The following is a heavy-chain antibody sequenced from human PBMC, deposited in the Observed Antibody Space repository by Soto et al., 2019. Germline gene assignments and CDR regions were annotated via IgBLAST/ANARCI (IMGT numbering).Heavy chain of an antibody. D-gene: IGHD4-17*01. J-gene: IGHJ4*02. CDR1: GGSISSGGYS. CDR3: ARVTDYGDYYFDY. Sequence: TLSLTCAVSGGSISSGGYSWSWIRQPPGKGLEWIGYIYHSGSTYYNPSLKSRVTISVDRSKNQFSLKLSSVTAADTAVYYCARVTDYGDYYFDYWGQGTLVTVSS. V-gene: IGHV4-30-2*01. CDR2: IYHSGST.